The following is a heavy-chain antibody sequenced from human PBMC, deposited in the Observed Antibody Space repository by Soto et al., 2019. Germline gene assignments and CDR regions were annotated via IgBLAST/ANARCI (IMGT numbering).Heavy chain of an antibody. D-gene: IGHD3-3*01. V-gene: IGHV1-18*01. CDR3: ARVSSEAADFWSGYSPSNWFDP. Sequence: ASVKVSCKASGYTFTSYGISWVRQAPGQGLEWMGWISAYNGNTNYAQKLQGRVTMTTDTSTSTAYMELRSLRSDDTAVYYCARVSSEAADFWSGYSPSNWFDPWGQGTLVTVSS. CDR1: GYTFTSYG. J-gene: IGHJ5*02. CDR2: ISAYNGNT.